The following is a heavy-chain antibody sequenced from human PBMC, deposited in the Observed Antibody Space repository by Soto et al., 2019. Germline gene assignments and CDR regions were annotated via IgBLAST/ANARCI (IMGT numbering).Heavy chain of an antibody. CDR1: GFIFSRYA. CDR2: ISNDGSNI. J-gene: IGHJ4*02. D-gene: IGHD3-22*01. CDR3: AKDGIPFDSSGYPAH. V-gene: IGHV3-30*04. Sequence: PGGSLRLSCAASGFIFSRYAMHWVRQAPGKGLEWVAVISNDGSNIYYTDSVEGRFTISRDNSKSTLYVEIDSLRPEDTAVYYCAKDGIPFDSSGYPAHWGQGTPVTVSS.